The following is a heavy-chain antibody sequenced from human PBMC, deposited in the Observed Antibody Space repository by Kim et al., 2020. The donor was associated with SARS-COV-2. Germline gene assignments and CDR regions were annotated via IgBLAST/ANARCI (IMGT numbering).Heavy chain of an antibody. J-gene: IGHJ6*02. CDR1: GFTFSSYS. D-gene: IGHD2-2*02. CDR3: ARDLKCSSTSCYTPYYYGMDV. Sequence: GGSLRLSCAASGFTFSSYSMNWVRQAPGKGLEWVSSISSSSSYIYYADSVKGRFTISRDNAKNSLYLQMNSLRAEDTAVYYCARDLKCSSTSCYTPYYYGMDVWGQGTTVTVSS. V-gene: IGHV3-21*01. CDR2: ISSSSSYI.